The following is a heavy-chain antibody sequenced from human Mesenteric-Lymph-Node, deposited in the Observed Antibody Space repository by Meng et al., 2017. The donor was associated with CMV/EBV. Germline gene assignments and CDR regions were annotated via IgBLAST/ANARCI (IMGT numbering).Heavy chain of an antibody. CDR3: ARAYGGNSDY. Sequence: GGSLRLSCAAPGFTFSDYYMTWIRQAPGKGLEWISYISYDGSSIYYADSVKGRFTISRDNARNSLYLQMNSLRAEDTAVYYCARAYGGNSDYWGQGTLVTVSS. D-gene: IGHD4-23*01. CDR2: ISYDGSSI. CDR1: GFTFSDYY. J-gene: IGHJ4*02. V-gene: IGHV3-11*01.